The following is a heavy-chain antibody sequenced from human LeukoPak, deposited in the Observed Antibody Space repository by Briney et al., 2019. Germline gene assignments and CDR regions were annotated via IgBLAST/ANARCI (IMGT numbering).Heavy chain of an antibody. CDR1: GFTFSSYE. D-gene: IGHD5-12*01. Sequence: GGSLRLSCAASGFTFSSYEMNWLRQAPGQGLEWVSYISSSGSTIYYADSVKGRFTISRDNAKNSLYLQMNSLRAEDTAVYYCARDGSGYDLNYFDYWGQGTLVTVSS. V-gene: IGHV3-48*03. CDR2: ISSSGSTI. J-gene: IGHJ4*02. CDR3: ARDGSGYDLNYFDY.